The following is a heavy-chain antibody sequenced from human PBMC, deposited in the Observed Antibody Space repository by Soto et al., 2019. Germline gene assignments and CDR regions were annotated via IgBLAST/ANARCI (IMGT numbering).Heavy chain of an antibody. CDR1: GFTFSSYA. Sequence: PGGSLRLSCAASGFTFSSYAMSWVRQAPGKGLEWVSSISGSDDGTYYADSVKGRFTISRDNSINTLYLHMNSLRAEDTAVYYCAKDRSSGWYESFDYWGQGTLVTVS. V-gene: IGHV3-23*01. CDR3: AKDRSSGWYESFDY. J-gene: IGHJ4*02. D-gene: IGHD6-19*01. CDR2: ISGSDDGT.